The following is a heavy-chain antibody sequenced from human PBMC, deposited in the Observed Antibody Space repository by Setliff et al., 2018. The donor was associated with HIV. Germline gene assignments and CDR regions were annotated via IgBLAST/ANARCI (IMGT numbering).Heavy chain of an antibody. J-gene: IGHJ4*02. CDR2: INSDGDEK. D-gene: IGHD4-17*01. CDR1: EFSFSTSW. CDR3: AKERSTVTTPLFAY. Sequence: GGSLRLSCAASEFSFSTSWMHWVRQAPGKGLVWVSTINSDGDEKYYADSVEGRFTISRDDSKNTLYLQMSSLRPEDTAIYFCAKERSTVTTPLFAYWGQGTLVTVS. V-gene: IGHV3-74*01.